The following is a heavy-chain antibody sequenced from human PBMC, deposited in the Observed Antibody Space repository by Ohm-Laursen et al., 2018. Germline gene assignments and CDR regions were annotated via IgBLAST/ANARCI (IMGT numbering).Heavy chain of an antibody. CDR1: GFTFSSYS. Sequence: SLRLSCTASGFTFSSYSMSWVRQAAGKGLEWVSSISSSSSYIYYADSVKGRFTISRDNAKNSLYLQMNSLRAEDTAVYYCAREPATYYDFWSGPAPFDYWGQGTLVTVSS. CDR3: AREPATYYDFWSGPAPFDY. V-gene: IGHV3-21*01. CDR2: ISSSSSYI. J-gene: IGHJ4*02. D-gene: IGHD3-3*01.